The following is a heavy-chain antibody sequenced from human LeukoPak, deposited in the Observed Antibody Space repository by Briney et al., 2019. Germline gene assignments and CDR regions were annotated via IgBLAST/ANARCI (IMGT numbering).Heavy chain of an antibody. CDR3: ARPVMYSSGPFDY. CDR1: GGTFSSYA. J-gene: IGHJ4*02. V-gene: IGHV1-3*01. CDR2: INAGNGNT. D-gene: IGHD6-19*01. Sequence: ASVKVSCKASGGTFSSYAISWVRQAPGQGLEWMGWINAGNGNTKYSQKFQGRVTITRDTSASTAYMELSSLRSEDTAVYYCARPVMYSSGPFDYWGQGTLVTVSS.